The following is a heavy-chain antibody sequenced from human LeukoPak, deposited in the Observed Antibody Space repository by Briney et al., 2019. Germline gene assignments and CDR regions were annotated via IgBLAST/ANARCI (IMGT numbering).Heavy chain of an antibody. CDR3: ARATPAGGTAIQYYYYYMDV. CDR1: GFTFSSYA. D-gene: IGHD4-23*01. V-gene: IGHV3-30*04. J-gene: IGHJ6*03. CDR2: ISYDGSNK. Sequence: PGRSLRLSCAASGFTFSSYAMHWVRQAPGKGREWGAVISYDGSNKYYADSVKGRFTISRDNSKNTLYLQMNSLRAEDTAVYYCARATPAGGTAIQYYYYYMDVWGKGTTVTVSS.